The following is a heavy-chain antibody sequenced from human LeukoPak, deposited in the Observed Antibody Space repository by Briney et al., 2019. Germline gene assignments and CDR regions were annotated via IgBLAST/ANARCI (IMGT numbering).Heavy chain of an antibody. J-gene: IGHJ2*01. CDR3: AKESEEQQVLGEASLDH. D-gene: IGHD6-13*01. CDR2: IRYDGKTK. Sequence: GGSLRLSCVASGFIFSNYGMHWVRQAPGKGLEWVAFIRYDGKTKYYGDSVKGRFTVSRDNSKNTVYLQMDSLRREDTAIYHCAKESEEQQVLGEASLDHWGRGTLVTASS. V-gene: IGHV3-30*02. CDR1: GFIFSNYG.